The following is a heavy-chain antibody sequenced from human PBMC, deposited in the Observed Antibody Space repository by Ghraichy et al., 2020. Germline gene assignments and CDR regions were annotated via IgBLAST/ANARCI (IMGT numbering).Heavy chain of an antibody. Sequence: SVKVSCKASGGTFSSYAISWVRQAPGQGLEWMGGIIPIFGTANYAQKFQGRVTITADKSTSTAYMELSSLRSEDTAVYYCARAPAGDGYNRVLRYYFDYWGQGTLVTVSS. CDR1: GGTFSSYA. D-gene: IGHD5-24*01. CDR2: IIPIFGTA. V-gene: IGHV1-69*06. J-gene: IGHJ4*02. CDR3: ARAPAGDGYNRVLRYYFDY.